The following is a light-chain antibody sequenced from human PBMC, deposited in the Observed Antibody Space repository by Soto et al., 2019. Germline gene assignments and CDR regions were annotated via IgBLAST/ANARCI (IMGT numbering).Light chain of an antibody. CDR1: SSDIGGYNY. CDR2: DVS. Sequence: QSVLTQPASMSGSPGQSVTISCAGTSSDIGGYNYVSWYQHHPGKAPKLIIYDVSSRPSGVSHRFSGSKSGNTAPLTISGLQAEDEADYYCSSYTSSTDYVFGTGTKVTV. CDR3: SSYTSSTDYV. J-gene: IGLJ1*01. V-gene: IGLV2-14*01.